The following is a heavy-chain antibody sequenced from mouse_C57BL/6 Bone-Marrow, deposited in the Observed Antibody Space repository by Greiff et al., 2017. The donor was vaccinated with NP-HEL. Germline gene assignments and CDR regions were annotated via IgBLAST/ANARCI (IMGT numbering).Heavy chain of an antibody. V-gene: IGHV10-1*01. CDR3: VASSGYGAMAY. J-gene: IGHJ4*01. CDR1: GFSFNTYA. CDR2: IRSKSNNYAK. Sequence: EVKLVESGGGLVQPKGSLKLSCAASGFSFNTYAMNWVRQAPGKGLEWVARIRSKSNNYAKYYADSVKDRFTISRDDSESMLYLQMNNLKTGDTAMYYCVASSGYGAMAYWGQGTSVTVSS. D-gene: IGHD3-2*02.